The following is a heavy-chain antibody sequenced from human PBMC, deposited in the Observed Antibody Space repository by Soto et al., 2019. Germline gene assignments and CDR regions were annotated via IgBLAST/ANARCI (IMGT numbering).Heavy chain of an antibody. J-gene: IGHJ6*02. Sequence: QVQLVQSGAEVKKPGSSVKVFCKASGGTFGSYAISWVRQAPGQGLEWMGGIIPIPGTANYAQKFQGRVTIAADESTSTAYMELSSLRSEDTAVYYCARSQGSSTSLEIYYYYYYGMDVWDQGTTVTVSS. CDR2: IIPIPGTA. V-gene: IGHV1-69*01. D-gene: IGHD2-2*01. CDR3: ARSQGSSTSLEIYYYYYYGMDV. CDR1: GGTFGSYA.